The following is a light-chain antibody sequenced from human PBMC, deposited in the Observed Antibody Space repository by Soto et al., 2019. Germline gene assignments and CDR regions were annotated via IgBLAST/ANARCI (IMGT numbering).Light chain of an antibody. CDR2: AAS. Sequence: AIRMTQSPSSFSASTGDRVTITCRASQGISSYLAWYQQKPGKAPKLLIYAASTLQSGVPSRFSGSGSGTDFTLTISCLQSEDFATYYCQQYYSYHFTFGGGTKVEIK. CDR3: QQYYSYHFT. V-gene: IGKV1-8*01. J-gene: IGKJ4*01. CDR1: QGISSY.